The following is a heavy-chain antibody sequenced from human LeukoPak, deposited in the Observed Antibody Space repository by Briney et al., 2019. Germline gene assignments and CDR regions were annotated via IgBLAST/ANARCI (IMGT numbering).Heavy chain of an antibody. D-gene: IGHD2-2*01. CDR3: ARRAYCSSTSCSPTFDY. CDR1: GYSFTSYW. J-gene: IGHJ4*02. Sequence: GESLKISCKGSGYSFTSYWIGRVRQMPGKGLEWMGIIYPGDSDTRYSPSFQGQVTISADRSISTAYLQWSSLKASDTAMYYCARRAYCSSTSCSPTFDYWGQGTLVTVSS. CDR2: IYPGDSDT. V-gene: IGHV5-51*01.